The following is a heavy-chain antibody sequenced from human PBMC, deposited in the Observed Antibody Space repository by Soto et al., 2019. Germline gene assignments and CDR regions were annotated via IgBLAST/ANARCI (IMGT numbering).Heavy chain of an antibody. J-gene: IGHJ4*02. CDR3: EKGSIVAGAIRYDLDY. Sequence: EVQLLNSGGGLVQPGGSLRLSCAASGFTFSNYDMNWVRQAPGKGLEWVSAISGRGSSTYYADSVKGRFTISRDDSKNTAYLQMNSLRAEDTAVYYCEKGSIVAGAIRYDLDYWGQGTLVTVSS. CDR2: ISGRGSST. CDR1: GFTFSNYD. D-gene: IGHD2-2*01. V-gene: IGHV3-23*01.